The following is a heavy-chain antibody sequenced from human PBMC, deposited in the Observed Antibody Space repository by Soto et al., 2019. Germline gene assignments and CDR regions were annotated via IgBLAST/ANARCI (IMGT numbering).Heavy chain of an antibody. CDR3: ARGGYPSDY. CDR2: IKQDGSER. D-gene: IGHD1-1*01. V-gene: IGHV3-7*01. J-gene: IGHJ4*02. CDR1: GFTLSTYW. Sequence: EVQLVESGGGLVQPGGSLGLSCVTSGFTLSTYWMVWVRRAPRKGLEWVATIKQDGSERYYVDSVKGRFSISRDNAKNVVYLQMQSLRTDDTAVYYCARGGYPSDYWGQGTLVTVSS.